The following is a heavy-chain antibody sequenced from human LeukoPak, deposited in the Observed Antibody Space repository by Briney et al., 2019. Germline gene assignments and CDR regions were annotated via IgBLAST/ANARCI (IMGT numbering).Heavy chain of an antibody. Sequence: SETLSLTCTVSGGSISSYYWSWIRQPPGKGLEWIGYIYYSGSTNYNPSLKSRVTISVDTSKNQFSLKLSSVTAADTAVYYCARAYGSGGLYYFDYWGQGTLVTVSS. V-gene: IGHV4-59*08. CDR3: ARAYGSGGLYYFDY. J-gene: IGHJ4*02. CDR1: GGSISSYY. CDR2: IYYSGST. D-gene: IGHD3-10*01.